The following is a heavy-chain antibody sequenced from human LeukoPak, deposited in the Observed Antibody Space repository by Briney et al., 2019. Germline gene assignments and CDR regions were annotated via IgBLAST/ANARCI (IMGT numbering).Heavy chain of an antibody. CDR2: INEDSREK. D-gene: IGHD2-8*02. J-gene: IGHJ4*02. CDR1: GFTFSSYA. V-gene: IGHV3-7*01. CDR3: ARDTCGDGDY. Sequence: PGGSLRLSCAASGFTFSSYAMSWVRQAPGKGLEWVANINEDSREKNYVDSVKGRFTIFRDNTDNSLYLQMNSLRAEDTAVYYCARDTCGDGDYWGQGTLVTVTT.